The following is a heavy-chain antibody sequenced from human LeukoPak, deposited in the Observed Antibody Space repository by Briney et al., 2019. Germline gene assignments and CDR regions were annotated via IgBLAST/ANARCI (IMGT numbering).Heavy chain of an antibody. Sequence: GGSLGLSCAASGFTFSSYAMHWVRQAPGKGLEWVAVISYDGSNKYYADSVKGRFTISRDNSKNTLYLQMNSLRAEDTAVYYCARDHDSSGYYYFDYWGQGTLVTVSS. J-gene: IGHJ4*02. CDR1: GFTFSSYA. D-gene: IGHD3-22*01. CDR3: ARDHDSSGYYYFDY. CDR2: ISYDGSNK. V-gene: IGHV3-30-3*01.